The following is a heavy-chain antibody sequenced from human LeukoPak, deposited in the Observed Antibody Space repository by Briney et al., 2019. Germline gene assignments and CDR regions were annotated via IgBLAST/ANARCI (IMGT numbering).Heavy chain of an antibody. Sequence: GGSLRLSCAASGFTFSNYWMSWVRQAPGKGLEWVANIKQDESEKFYVDSVKGRFTISRDNAKNTLYLQMNSLRAEDTAVYYCAREDHPSWFGELLADYYMDVWGKGTTVTVSS. V-gene: IGHV3-7*01. CDR1: GFTFSNYW. CDR2: IKQDESEK. CDR3: AREDHPSWFGELLADYYMDV. J-gene: IGHJ6*03. D-gene: IGHD3-10*01.